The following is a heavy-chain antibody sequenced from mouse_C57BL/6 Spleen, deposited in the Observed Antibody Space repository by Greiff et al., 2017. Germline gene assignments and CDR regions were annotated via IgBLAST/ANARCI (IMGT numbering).Heavy chain of an antibody. Sequence: EVQLQQSGGGLVKPGGSLKLSCAASGFTFSDYGMHWVRQAPEKGLEWVAYISSGSSTIYYADTVKGRFTISRDNAKNTLFLKMTSLRSEDTAMYYCARRLLRMDYWGQGTSVTVSS. CDR2: ISSGSSTI. J-gene: IGHJ4*01. CDR3: ARRLLRMDY. CDR1: GFTFSDYG. D-gene: IGHD1-1*01. V-gene: IGHV5-17*01.